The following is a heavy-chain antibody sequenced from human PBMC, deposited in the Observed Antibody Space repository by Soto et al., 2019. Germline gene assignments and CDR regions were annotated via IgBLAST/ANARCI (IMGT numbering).Heavy chain of an antibody. CDR3: ARGRYCSGGSCYSDYYYYYGMGV. CDR1: GGSFSGYY. V-gene: IGHV4-34*01. Sequence: ETLSLTCAVYGGSFSGYYWSWIRQPPGKGLEWIGEINHSGSTNYNPSLKSRVTISVDTSKNQFSLKLSSVTAADTAVYYCARGRYCSGGSCYSDYYYYYGMGVWGQGTTVTVSS. J-gene: IGHJ6*02. D-gene: IGHD2-15*01. CDR2: INHSGST.